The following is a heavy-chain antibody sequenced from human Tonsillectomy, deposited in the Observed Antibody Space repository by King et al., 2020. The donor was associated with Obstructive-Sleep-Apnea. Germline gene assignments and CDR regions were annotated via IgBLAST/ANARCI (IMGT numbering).Heavy chain of an antibody. CDR2: ISSSSTTI. CDR1: GFTFSSYS. CDR3: ARVYKYFAVSSCYPYY. J-gene: IGHJ4*02. V-gene: IGHV3-48*04. D-gene: IGHD3-3*01. Sequence: QLVQSGGGLVQPGGSLRLSCAASGFTFSSYSMNWVRQTPGKGLEWVSYISSSSTTIYYADSVKGRFTISRDNAKNSLNLRMNSLRAEDTAVYYCARVYKYFAVSSCYPYYWGQGTLVTVSS.